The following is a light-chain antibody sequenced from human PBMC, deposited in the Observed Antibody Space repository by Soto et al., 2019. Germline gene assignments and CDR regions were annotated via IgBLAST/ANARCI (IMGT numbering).Light chain of an antibody. Sequence: DIPMTQSPSSLSASVGDSVTITCRASQGIRNNLAWLQQKPGKAPKSLIYGVSTLQSGVPSKFSGSGSGTVFTLTISSLQPEDFATYYCQQYDVYPLTFGGGTKVEIK. CDR2: GVS. CDR1: QGIRNN. CDR3: QQYDVYPLT. V-gene: IGKV1-16*02. J-gene: IGKJ4*01.